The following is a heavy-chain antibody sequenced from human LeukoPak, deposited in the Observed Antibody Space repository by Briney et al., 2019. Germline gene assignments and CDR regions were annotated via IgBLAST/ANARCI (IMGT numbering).Heavy chain of an antibody. Sequence: PGRSLRLSCAASGFTFSSYGMHWVRQAPGKGLEWVAVISYDGSNKYYADSVKGRFTISRDNSKNTLYLQMNSLRAEDTAAYYCSKERRDGRLYRYYFDFWGQGTLVTVSS. CDR1: GFTFSSYG. D-gene: IGHD5-24*01. V-gene: IGHV3-30*18. CDR3: SKERRDGRLYRYYFDF. J-gene: IGHJ4*02. CDR2: ISYDGSNK.